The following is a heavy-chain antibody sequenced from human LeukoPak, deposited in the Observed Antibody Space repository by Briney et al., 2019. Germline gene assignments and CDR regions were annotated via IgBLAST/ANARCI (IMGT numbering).Heavy chain of an antibody. CDR3: ATILTGYPN. V-gene: IGHV3-74*01. D-gene: IGHD3-9*01. Sequence: GGSLRLSCVASGFTFSNYWIPWVRQVPGKGLVWVSRTSSDGSSTSFADAVKGRFSISRDNAKNTLYLQMNSLRVEDTAVYYCATILTGYPNWGQGTLVTVSS. CDR1: GFTFSNYW. J-gene: IGHJ4*02. CDR2: TSSDGSST.